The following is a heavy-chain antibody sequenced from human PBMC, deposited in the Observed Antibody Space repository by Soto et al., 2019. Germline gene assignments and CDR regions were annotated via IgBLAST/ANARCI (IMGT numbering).Heavy chain of an antibody. Sequence: WGSLRLSCAASGFTFSDSSMTWIRQAPGKGLKWVSFVSSSSSYIYYADSVKGRFTISRDNAKNSLYLQMNSLRAEDTAVYYCARDYPSFHVTMVRGVIYDAFDIWGQGTMVTVSS. J-gene: IGHJ3*02. CDR3: ARDYPSFHVTMVRGVIYDAFDI. V-gene: IGHV3-11*06. CDR1: GFTFSDSS. D-gene: IGHD3-10*01. CDR2: VSSSSSYI.